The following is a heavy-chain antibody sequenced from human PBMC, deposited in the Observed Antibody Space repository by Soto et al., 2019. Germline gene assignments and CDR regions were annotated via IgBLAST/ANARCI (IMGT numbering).Heavy chain of an antibody. CDR3: ARGGDPDY. D-gene: IGHD2-21*02. Sequence: EVQLVESGGGLVQPGGSLRLSCVASGFTFDYYWMHWVRQASGEGLMWVSRLQTDGRHPEYADSVKGRFTISRDNAKNTLYLQMNILRAEDTAVYYCARGGDPDYWGQGTLVTVSS. CDR2: LQTDGRHP. J-gene: IGHJ4*02. V-gene: IGHV3-74*01. CDR1: GFTFDYYW.